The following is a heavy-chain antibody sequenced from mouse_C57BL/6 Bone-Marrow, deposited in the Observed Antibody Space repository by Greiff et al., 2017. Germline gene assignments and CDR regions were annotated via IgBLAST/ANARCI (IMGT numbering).Heavy chain of an antibody. Sequence: DVKLVESGGGLVQPGGSMKLSCVASGFTFSNYWMNWVRQSPEKGLEWVAQIRLKSDNYATHYAESVKGRFTISRDDSKSSVYLQMNNLRAEDTGIYYCTGGYDYDDAMDYWGQGTSVTVSS. CDR2: IRLKSDNYAT. J-gene: IGHJ4*01. CDR1: GFTFSNYW. CDR3: TGGYDYDDAMDY. D-gene: IGHD2-4*01. V-gene: IGHV6-3*01.